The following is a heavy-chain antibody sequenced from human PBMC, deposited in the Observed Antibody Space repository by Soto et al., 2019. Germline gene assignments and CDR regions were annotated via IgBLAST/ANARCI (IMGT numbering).Heavy chain of an antibody. CDR3: AQSAYNWNDGFFDF. Sequence: QVQLVESGGGVVQPGRSLRLSCAASGFTFSNYGMHWVRQAPGKGLEWVAVISYDGNNKYYADSVKGRFTISRDNSKNTLYLQMNSLRAEDTAVYYCAQSAYNWNDGFFDFWGQGTLVTVSS. CDR1: GFTFSNYG. CDR2: ISYDGNNK. D-gene: IGHD1-1*01. V-gene: IGHV3-30*18. J-gene: IGHJ4*02.